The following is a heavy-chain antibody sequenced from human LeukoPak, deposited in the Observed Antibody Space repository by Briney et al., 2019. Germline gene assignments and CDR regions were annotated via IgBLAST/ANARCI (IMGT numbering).Heavy chain of an antibody. D-gene: IGHD1-1*01. V-gene: IGHV3-7*03. CDR3: AKVSGELAPFDY. CDR2: IKQDGSEK. J-gene: IGHJ4*02. Sequence: PGGSLRLSCAASGVTFSNYWMTWVRQAPGKGLEWVATIKQDGSEKYYVDSVKGRFTISRDSAKNSLYLQMNSLRAEDTALYYCAKVSGELAPFDYWGQGTLVTVSS. CDR1: GVTFSNYW.